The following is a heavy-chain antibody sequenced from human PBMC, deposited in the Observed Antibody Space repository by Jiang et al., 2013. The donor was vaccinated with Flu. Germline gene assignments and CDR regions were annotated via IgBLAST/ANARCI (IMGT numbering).Heavy chain of an antibody. CDR2: INHSGST. CDR1: GGSFSGYY. CDR3: ARFSPGIAAAGPDWYFDL. Sequence: TCAVYGGSFSGYYWSWIRQPPGKGLEWIGEINHSGSTNYNPSLKSRVTISVDTSKNQFSLKLSSVTAADTAVYYCARFSPGIAAAGPDWYFDLWGRGTLVTVSS. J-gene: IGHJ2*01. D-gene: IGHD6-13*01. V-gene: IGHV4-34*01.